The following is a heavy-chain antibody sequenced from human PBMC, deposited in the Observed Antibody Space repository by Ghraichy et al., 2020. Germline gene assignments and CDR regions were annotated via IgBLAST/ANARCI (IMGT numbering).Heavy chain of an antibody. Sequence: ASVKVSCKASGYPFTRYAIHWVRQAPGQGLEWMGWIDVGNGNTKYSQRFQGRVTITSDTSANTAYMELSSLRSEDTAVYYCARGDYDFWSGTYYYGMDVWGQGTTVTVS. CDR3: ARGDYDFWSGTYYYGMDV. V-gene: IGHV1-3*01. D-gene: IGHD3-3*01. CDR2: IDVGNGNT. J-gene: IGHJ6*02. CDR1: GYPFTRYA.